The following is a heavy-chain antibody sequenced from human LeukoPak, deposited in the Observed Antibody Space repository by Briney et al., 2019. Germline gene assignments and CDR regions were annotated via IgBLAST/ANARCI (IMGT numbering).Heavy chain of an antibody. D-gene: IGHD6-13*01. CDR3: AVIAAIGEDY. CDR1: GYSISSGYF. J-gene: IGHJ4*02. Sequence: PSETLSLTCTVSGYSISSGYFWGWIRQPPGKGLEWIGSIYHSGSTYYKPSLKSRVTMSVDTSKNQFSLKLSSVTAADTAVYYCAVIAAIGEDYWGQGILVTVSS. CDR2: IYHSGST. V-gene: IGHV4-38-2*02.